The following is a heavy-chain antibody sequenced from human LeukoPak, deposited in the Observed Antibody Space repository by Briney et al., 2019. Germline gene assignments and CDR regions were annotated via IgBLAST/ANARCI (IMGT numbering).Heavy chain of an antibody. J-gene: IGHJ4*02. Sequence: GGSPRLSCAPSRFAFSSYGMHWVRQAPGKGLEWVAFIRSDGSNKYYADSVKGRFTISRDNSKNTLCLQMNSLRAEDTAVYYCAKDPGSDSSASPHFGSWGQGTLVTVSS. D-gene: IGHD3-22*01. CDR1: RFAFSSYG. CDR2: IRSDGSNK. V-gene: IGHV3-30*02. CDR3: AKDPGSDSSASPHFGS.